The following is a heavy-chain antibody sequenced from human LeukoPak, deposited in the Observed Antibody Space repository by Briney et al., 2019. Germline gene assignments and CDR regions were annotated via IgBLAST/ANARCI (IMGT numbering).Heavy chain of an antibody. Sequence: GGSLRLSCAASGFTFSGSAMHWVRQASGKGLEWVGRIRSKANSYATAYAASVKGRFTISRDDSKNTAYLQMNSLRAEDTAVYYCAKDRKKKLLWFGELFGWFDPWGQGTLVTVSS. CDR3: AKDRKKKLLWFGELFGWFDP. V-gene: IGHV3-73*01. J-gene: IGHJ5*02. CDR2: IRSKANSYAT. D-gene: IGHD3-10*01. CDR1: GFTFSGSA.